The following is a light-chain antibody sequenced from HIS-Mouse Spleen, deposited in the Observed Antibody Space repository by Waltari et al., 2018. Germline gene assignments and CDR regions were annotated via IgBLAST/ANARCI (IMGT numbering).Light chain of an antibody. J-gene: IGLJ2*01. CDR1: SSDVGGYNY. CDR3: SSYAGSNDLGV. V-gene: IGLV2-8*01. Sequence: QSALTQPPSASGSPGQSVTISCTGTSSDVGGYNYVSWYQQHPGKAPKLMIYEVSKRRSALPDRFSGAKSGDTASLTVSGLKAEDEADYYCSSYAGSNDLGVFGGGTKLTVL. CDR2: EVS.